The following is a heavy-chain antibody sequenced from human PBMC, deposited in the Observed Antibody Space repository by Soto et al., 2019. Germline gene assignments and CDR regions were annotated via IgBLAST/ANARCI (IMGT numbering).Heavy chain of an antibody. CDR3: AKVRYSSPMGYYYGMDV. CDR1: GVTFSKFI. J-gene: IGHJ6*02. Sequence: KKPGSSVKXSCKXSGVTFSKFIMTWVXQAPGLGLEWVGGIIPIFGTANYAQKFQGRVTITADESTSTSYLEVSNLRSEDTAVYYCAKVRYSSPMGYYYGMDVWGQGTAVTVSS. D-gene: IGHD6-19*01. CDR2: IIPIFGTA. V-gene: IGHV1-69*01.